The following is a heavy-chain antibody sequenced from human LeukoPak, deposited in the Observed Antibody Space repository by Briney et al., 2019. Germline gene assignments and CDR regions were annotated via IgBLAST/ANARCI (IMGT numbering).Heavy chain of an antibody. CDR3: ARGPYYYDKFDY. CDR2: INHSGST. Sequence: PSGTLSLTCAVYGGSFSGYYWSWIRQPPGKGLEWIGEINHSGSTNYNPSLKSRVTISVDTSKNQFSLKLSSVTAADTTVYYCARGPYYYDKFDYWGQGTLVTVSS. CDR1: GGSFSGYY. D-gene: IGHD3-22*01. J-gene: IGHJ4*02. V-gene: IGHV4-34*01.